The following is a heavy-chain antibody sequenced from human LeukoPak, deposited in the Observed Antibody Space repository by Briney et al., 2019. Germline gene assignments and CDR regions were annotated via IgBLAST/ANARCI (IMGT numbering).Heavy chain of an antibody. CDR3: ASNSYGGYDAFDI. CDR2: IIPIFGTA. V-gene: IGHV1-69*06. D-gene: IGHD4-23*01. J-gene: IGHJ3*02. CDR1: GGTFSSYA. Sequence: SVKVSCKASGGTFSSYAISWVRQAPGQGLEWMGRIIPIFGTANYAQKFQGRVTITADKSTSTACTELSSLRSEDTAVYYCASNSYGGYDAFDIWGQGTMVTVSS.